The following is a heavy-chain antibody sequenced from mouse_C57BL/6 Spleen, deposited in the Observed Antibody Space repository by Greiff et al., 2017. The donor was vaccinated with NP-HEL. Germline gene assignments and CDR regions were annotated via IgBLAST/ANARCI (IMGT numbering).Heavy chain of an antibody. CDR2: ISYDGSN. CDR1: GYSITSGYY. CDR3: ARGRGTLDLDY. Sequence: DVKLVESGPGLVKPSQSLSLTCSVTGYSITSGYYWNWIRQFPGNKLEWMGYISYDGSNNYNPSLKNRISITRDTSKNQFFLKLNSVTTEDTATYYCARGRGTLDLDYWGQGTTLTVSS. D-gene: IGHD3-3*01. J-gene: IGHJ2*01. V-gene: IGHV3-6*01.